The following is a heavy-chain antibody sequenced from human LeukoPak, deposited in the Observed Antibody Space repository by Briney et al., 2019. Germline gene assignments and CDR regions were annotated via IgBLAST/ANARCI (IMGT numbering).Heavy chain of an antibody. CDR1: GFTFSTAW. J-gene: IGHJ3*01. V-gene: IGHV3-74*01. D-gene: IGHD3-10*01. CDR3: ASDSGHAFYF. CDR2: IYSDGSDK. Sequence: GGSLRLSCAPSGFTFSTAWMHWVRQAPGKGLVWVSRIYSDGSDKTYADSVRGRFTISRDNAKNTVYLQMNSLRAEDSAVYYCASDSGHAFYFWGQGTMVTVSS.